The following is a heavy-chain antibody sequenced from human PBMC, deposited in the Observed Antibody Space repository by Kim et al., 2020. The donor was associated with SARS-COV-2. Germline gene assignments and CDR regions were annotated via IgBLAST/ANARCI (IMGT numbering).Heavy chain of an antibody. CDR2: MGTSGGIT. Sequence: GGSLRLSCAASGFTFSSCAMSWVRQAPGKGLEWVSAMGTSGGITFYADSVKGRFIISRDNSKSTLYLQMSSLRADDTAVYYCAKDGTWGGFDSWGQGTLV. CDR1: GFTFSSCA. D-gene: IGHD3-16*01. V-gene: IGHV3-23*01. CDR3: AKDGTWGGFDS. J-gene: IGHJ4*02.